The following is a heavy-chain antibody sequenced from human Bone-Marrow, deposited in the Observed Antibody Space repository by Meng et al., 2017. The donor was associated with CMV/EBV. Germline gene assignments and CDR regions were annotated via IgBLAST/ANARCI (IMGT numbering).Heavy chain of an antibody. V-gene: IGHV1-2*02. J-gene: IGHJ4*02. CDR1: GYTFTGYY. CDR3: ARGYDSSCYQDY. CDR2: INPNSGGT. D-gene: IGHD3-22*01. Sequence: QVQHVKTKAEVTKPGASVKVSYKASGYTFTGYYMHWVRQAPGQGLEWMGWINPNSGGTNYAQKFQGRVTMTRDTSISTAYMELSRLRSDDTAVYYCARGYDSSCYQDYWGQGTLVTVSS.